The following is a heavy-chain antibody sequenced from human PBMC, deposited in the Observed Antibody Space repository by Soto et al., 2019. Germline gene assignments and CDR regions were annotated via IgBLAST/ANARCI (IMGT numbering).Heavy chain of an antibody. CDR2: CDPEDGET. V-gene: IGHV1-24*01. J-gene: IGHJ3*02. Sequence: ASVKVSCKVSGYTLTELSMHWVRQAPGKGLEWMGGCDPEDGETIYAQKFQGRVTMTEDTSTDTAYMELSSLRSEDTAVYYCATGDCSTDFWSGCVAFDIWGQGTMVTVS. CDR1: GYTLTELS. D-gene: IGHD3-3*01. CDR3: ATGDCSTDFWSGCVAFDI.